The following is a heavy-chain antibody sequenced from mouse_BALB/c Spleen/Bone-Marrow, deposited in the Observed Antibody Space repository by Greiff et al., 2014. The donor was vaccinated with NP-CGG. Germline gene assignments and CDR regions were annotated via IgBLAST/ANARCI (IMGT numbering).Heavy chain of an antibody. CDR3: ARSYYGYYFDY. V-gene: IGHV1-4*01. J-gene: IGHJ2*01. D-gene: IGHD1-2*01. Sequence: VKLMESGAELARPGASVKMSCKASGYIFNTYTMHWVKQRPGQGLEWIAYINPSSAYTNYNQKFKDKATLTADKSSSTAYMQLSSLTSEDSAVYYCARSYYGYYFDYWGQGTTLTVSS. CDR2: INPSSAYT. CDR1: GYIFNTYT.